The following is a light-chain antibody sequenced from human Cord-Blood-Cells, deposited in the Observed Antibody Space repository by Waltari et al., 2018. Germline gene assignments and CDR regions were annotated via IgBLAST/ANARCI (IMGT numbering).Light chain of an antibody. CDR2: RNN. J-gene: IGLJ3*02. V-gene: IGLV1-47*01. Sequence: QSVLTQPPSASGTPGPRVTISCSGSSSNIGSNYVYWYQQRPGTAPKPLIYRNNQRPSGVPDRFSGSKSGTSASRAISGLRSEDEADYYCAAWDDSLSGWVFGGGTKLTVL. CDR1: SSNIGSNY. CDR3: AAWDDSLSGWV.